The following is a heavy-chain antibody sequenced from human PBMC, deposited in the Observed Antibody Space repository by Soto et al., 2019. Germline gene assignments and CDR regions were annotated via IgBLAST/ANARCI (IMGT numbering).Heavy chain of an antibody. V-gene: IGHV3-21*01. Sequence: GGSLRLSCAASGFTFSSYSMNWVRQAPGKGLEWVSSISSSSSYIYYADSVKGRFTISRDNAKNSLYLQMNSLRAEDTAVYYCARDLGMADTYYYGMDVWGQRTTVTVSS. J-gene: IGHJ6*02. CDR3: ARDLGMADTYYYGMDV. CDR2: ISSSSSYI. D-gene: IGHD6-19*01. CDR1: GFTFSSYS.